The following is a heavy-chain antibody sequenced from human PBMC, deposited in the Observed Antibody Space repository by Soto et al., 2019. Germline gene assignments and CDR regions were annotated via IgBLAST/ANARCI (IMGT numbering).Heavy chain of an antibody. Sequence: QVQLVQSGAEVKKPGASVKVSCQTSGYTFTSYYIHWVRQAPGQGLAWMGIINPSGGYTKYSKKFQDRVTMTRDAATNIVYMELSSLTSGDTAVYFCARSRSMGDWSASVTTYVYGMDVWGQGTTVTVSS. CDR2: INPSGGYT. D-gene: IGHD3-3*01. CDR3: ARSRSMGDWSASVTTYVYGMDV. CDR1: GYTFTSYY. V-gene: IGHV1-46*01. J-gene: IGHJ6*02.